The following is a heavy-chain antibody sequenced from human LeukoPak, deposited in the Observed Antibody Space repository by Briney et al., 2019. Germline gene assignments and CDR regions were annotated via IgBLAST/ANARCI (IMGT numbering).Heavy chain of an antibody. V-gene: IGHV4-38-2*01. CDR3: ARYSSGWYSPFDY. CDR1: GFTFSDYY. J-gene: IGHJ4*02. CDR2: IYYSGST. Sequence: GSLRLSCAASGFTFSDYYMSWIRQPPGKGLEWIGGIYYSGSTYYNPSLKSRVTISVDTSKNQFSLKLTSVTAADTAVYYCARYSSGWYSPFDYWGQGTLVTVSS. D-gene: IGHD6-19*01.